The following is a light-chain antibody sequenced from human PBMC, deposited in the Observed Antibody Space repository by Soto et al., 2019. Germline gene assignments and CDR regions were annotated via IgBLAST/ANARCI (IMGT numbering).Light chain of an antibody. V-gene: IGLV2-23*02. Sequence: QSALTQPASVSGSPGQSITISCTGSSSDVGNFNLVSWYQHHPGKAPKLMIYEVTKRPSGVSNRFSGSKSGYTASLTISGFQAHDEADYYCAACDDSLKGWVFGGGTKLTVL. CDR1: SSDVGNFNL. CDR2: EVT. CDR3: AACDDSLKGWV. J-gene: IGLJ3*02.